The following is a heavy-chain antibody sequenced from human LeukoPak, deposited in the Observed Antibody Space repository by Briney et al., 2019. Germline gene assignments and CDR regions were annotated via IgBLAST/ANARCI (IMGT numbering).Heavy chain of an antibody. CDR2: INGDGSMT. D-gene: IGHD2-21*01. Sequence: GGSLRLSCAASGFTLSSYWMHWVRQAPGKGLVWVSRINGDGSMTNYADSVKGRFTISRDNAKNTVYLETHSLRAEDTGLYYCARDIRDYDLWGQGTLVTVSS. CDR1: GFTLSSYW. V-gene: IGHV3-74*01. CDR3: ARDIRDYDL. J-gene: IGHJ4*02.